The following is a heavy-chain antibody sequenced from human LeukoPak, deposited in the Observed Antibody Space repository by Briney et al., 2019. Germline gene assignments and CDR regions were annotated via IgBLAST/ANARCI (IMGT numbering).Heavy chain of an antibody. CDR1: GGSISSYY. J-gene: IGHJ4*02. V-gene: IGHV3-11*01. Sequence: LSLTCTVSGGSISSYYMSWIRQAPGKGLEWVSYISSSGSTIYYADSVKGRFTISRDNAKNSLYLQMNSLRSDDTAVYYCASIGGGDYYDSSGYPVSELFDYWGQGTLVTVSS. D-gene: IGHD3-22*01. CDR2: ISSSGSTI. CDR3: ASIGGGDYYDSSGYPVSELFDY.